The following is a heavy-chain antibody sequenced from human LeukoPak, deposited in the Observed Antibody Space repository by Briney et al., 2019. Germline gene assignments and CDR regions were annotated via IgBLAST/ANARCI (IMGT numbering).Heavy chain of an antibody. D-gene: IGHD6-13*01. CDR1: GFSFRSDG. CDR2: IWYDGSNK. Sequence: TQRLSCAATGFSFRSDGMHWVPEAPNKGLEWVAVIWYDGSNKYYADSVKGRFTISRDNSENTLYLQMNSLRAEDTAVYYSARGYIAAAGDLDYWGQGTLVTVSS. V-gene: IGHV3-33*01. CDR3: ARGYIAAAGDLDY. J-gene: IGHJ4*02.